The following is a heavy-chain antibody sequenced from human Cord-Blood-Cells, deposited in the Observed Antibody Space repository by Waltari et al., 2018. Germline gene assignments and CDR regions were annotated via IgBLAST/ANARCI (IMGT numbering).Heavy chain of an antibody. CDR3: ARLLKRGNAFDI. CDR2: SNHNSGGT. V-gene: IGHV1-2*02. Sequence: QVQLVQSGAEVKKPGASVKVSCKASGYTFTANYLHWVRQAPGQGLEWMGWSNHNSGGTNYAQKFQGRVTMTRDTSISTAYMELSRLRSDDTAVYYCARLLKRGNAFDIWGQGTMVTVSS. J-gene: IGHJ3*02. D-gene: IGHD2-8*02. CDR1: GYTFTANY.